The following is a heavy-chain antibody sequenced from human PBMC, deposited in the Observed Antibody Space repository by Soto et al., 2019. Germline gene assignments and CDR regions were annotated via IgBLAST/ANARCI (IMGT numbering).Heavy chain of an antibody. V-gene: IGHV1-46*01. Sequence: ASVKVSCKASGYTFTSYYMHWVRQAPGQGLEWMGIINPSGGSTSYAQKFQGRVTMTRDTSTSTVYMELSGLRSEDTAVYYCAREFVAAAGTPHYYYGMDVWGQGTTVIVSS. CDR1: GYTFTSYY. CDR2: INPSGGST. J-gene: IGHJ6*02. D-gene: IGHD6-13*01. CDR3: AREFVAAAGTPHYYYGMDV.